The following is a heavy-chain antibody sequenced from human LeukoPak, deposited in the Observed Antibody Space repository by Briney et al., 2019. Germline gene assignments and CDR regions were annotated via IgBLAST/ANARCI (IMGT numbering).Heavy chain of an antibody. CDR1: GFSCGDYY. V-gene: IGHV3-11*01. CDR3: ARSGYDHVWGTRPEPHIDY. CDR2: ISSSGSTI. J-gene: IGHJ4*02. D-gene: IGHD3-16*01. Sequence: RGSLRLACAASGFSCGDYYMSWIREAPRKGLEWVSYISSSGSTIYYADSVKGRFTISRDNAKNSLYLQMNSLRAEDTAVYYCARSGYDHVWGTRPEPHIDYWGQGTLVTVSS.